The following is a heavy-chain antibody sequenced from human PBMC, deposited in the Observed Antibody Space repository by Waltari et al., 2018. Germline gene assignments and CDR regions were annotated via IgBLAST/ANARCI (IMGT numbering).Heavy chain of an antibody. V-gene: IGHV1-69*13. D-gene: IGHD6-25*01. J-gene: IGHJ6*02. Sequence: QVQLVQSGAEVKKPGSSVKVSCKASGGTFSSYAISWVRQAPGQGLEWMGGIIPIFGTANYAQKCQGRVTITADESTSTAYMERSSLRSEDTAVYYCARDYGDSSGYYYYGMDVWGQGTTVTVSS. CDR1: GGTFSSYA. CDR3: ARDYGDSSGYYYYGMDV. CDR2: IIPIFGTA.